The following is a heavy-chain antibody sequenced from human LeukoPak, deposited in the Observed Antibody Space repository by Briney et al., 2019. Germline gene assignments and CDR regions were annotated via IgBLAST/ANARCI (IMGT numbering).Heavy chain of an antibody. J-gene: IGHJ4*02. Sequence: GGPLRLSCAASGFTVNSNYMSWLPQAPGKGLEGVSIIYSGGSTYYADSVKGRFTISRDNSKNTLYLQMNSLRAEDTAVYYCARGRGASDFWGQGTLVTVSS. CDR1: GFTVNSNY. V-gene: IGHV3-53*01. CDR2: IYSGGST. CDR3: ARGRGASDF. D-gene: IGHD5-12*01.